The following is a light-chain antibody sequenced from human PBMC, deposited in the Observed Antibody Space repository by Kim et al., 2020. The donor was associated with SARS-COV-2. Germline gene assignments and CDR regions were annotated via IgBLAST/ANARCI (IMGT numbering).Light chain of an antibody. V-gene: IGKV1-6*01. CDR1: QSIRND. CDR2: AAS. J-gene: IGKJ1*01. CDR3: LQDYNYPRT. Sequence: ASVVDRVTLTCRARQSIRNDLGWYQQRPGKAPKLLIYAASSLQSGVPSRFSGSGSGTDFTLTISRLQPEDFATYYCLQDYNYPRTFGQGTKVDIK.